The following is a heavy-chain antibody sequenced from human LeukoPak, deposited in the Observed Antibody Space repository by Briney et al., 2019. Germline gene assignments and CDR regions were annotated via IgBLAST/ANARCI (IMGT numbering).Heavy chain of an antibody. CDR2: INPNSGGT. V-gene: IGHV1-2*04. CDR3: ARDRNSFDFDC. J-gene: IGHJ4*02. D-gene: IGHD2-2*01. Sequence: ASVKVSCKASGYTFTGYYMHWVRQAPGQGLEWMGWINPNSGGTNYAQKFRGWVTMTRDTSISTAYMELSRLRSDDTAVYYCARDRNSFDFDCWGQGTLVTVSS. CDR1: GYTFTGYY.